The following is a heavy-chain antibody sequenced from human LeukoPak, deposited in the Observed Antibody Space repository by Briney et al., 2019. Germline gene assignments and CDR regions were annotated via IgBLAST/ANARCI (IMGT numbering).Heavy chain of an antibody. CDR1: GGSISSSNW. V-gene: IGHV4-4*03. D-gene: IGHD5-24*01. J-gene: IGHJ4*02. CDR2: IYYSGTT. CDR3: SRRGDGYGHFNF. Sequence: PETLSLTCAVSGGSISSSNWWSWVRQPPGKGLEWIGAIYYSGTTTYNPSLESRVTISVDKSKNQFSLNLSSVTAADTAVYYCSRRGDGYGHFNFWGQGTLVTVSS.